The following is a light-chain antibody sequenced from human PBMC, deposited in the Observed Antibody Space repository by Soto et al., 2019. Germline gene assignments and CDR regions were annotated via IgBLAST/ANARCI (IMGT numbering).Light chain of an antibody. V-gene: IGLV1-51*02. CDR1: SSNIGNNY. CDR2: ENN. Sequence: QSVLTQPPSVSAAPGQKVTISCSGSSSNIGNNYVSWYQQLPGTAPKLLIYENNKRPSGIPDRFSGSKSGTSATLGITGLQTGDEAEYYCGTWDSSLSAYVFGPGTKVTV. J-gene: IGLJ1*01. CDR3: GTWDSSLSAYV.